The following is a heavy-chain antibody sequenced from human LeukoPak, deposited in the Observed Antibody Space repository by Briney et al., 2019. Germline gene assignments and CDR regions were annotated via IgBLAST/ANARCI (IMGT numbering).Heavy chain of an antibody. J-gene: IGHJ4*02. Sequence: GGSLRLSCAASGFTFSNYWMHWVRQDPLKGLVWVSRINSDGGSTGYADSVKGRFTISRDNAKNTLYLQMNSLRAEDTALYYCARGGPSGSPIYWAQGTLVRVSS. CDR2: INSDGGST. D-gene: IGHD1-26*01. V-gene: IGHV3-74*01. CDR3: ARGGPSGSPIY. CDR1: GFTFSNYW.